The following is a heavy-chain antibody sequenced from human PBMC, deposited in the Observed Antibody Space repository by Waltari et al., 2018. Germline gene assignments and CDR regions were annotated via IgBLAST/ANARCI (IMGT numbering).Heavy chain of an antibody. CDR3: ARVMGVQPGYYGMDV. D-gene: IGHD1-26*01. J-gene: IGHJ6*02. CDR2: IIPLFGTT. CDR1: GGPFNRYA. Sequence: QVQLVQSGAEVKTPGSSVKVSCRASGGPFNRYAVSWVRQAPGQGLEWMGGIIPLFGTTNSSQKFQGRITITTDESTNTAYMELSSLRSEDTAVYYCARVMGVQPGYYGMDVWGQGTTVTVSS. V-gene: IGHV1-69*05.